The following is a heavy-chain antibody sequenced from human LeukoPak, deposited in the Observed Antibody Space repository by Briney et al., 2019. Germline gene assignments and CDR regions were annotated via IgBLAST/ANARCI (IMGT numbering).Heavy chain of an antibody. CDR1: GFTFSYYS. CDR3: AKVDRGDYSSSPVPYYNYYMNV. J-gene: IGHJ6*03. D-gene: IGHD6-13*01. V-gene: IGHV3-21*01. CDR2: ISSSSSLI. Sequence: GRSLRLSCAAYGFTFSYYSMNWVRQAPGRGLEWVSCISSSSSLIFYSDSVRGRFTISRDNAMNLLYRHMNSLRVEDTAVYYCAKVDRGDYSSSPVPYYNYYMNVWGKGTTVTVSS.